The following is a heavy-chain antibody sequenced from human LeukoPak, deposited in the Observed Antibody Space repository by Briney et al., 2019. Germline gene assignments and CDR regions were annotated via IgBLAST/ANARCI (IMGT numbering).Heavy chain of an antibody. J-gene: IGHJ4*02. CDR2: ISVGGDYT. CDR1: GFTFTSYA. CDR3: ARGARSSLPFDY. V-gene: IGHV3-23*01. Sequence: PGGSLRLSCAAAGFTFTSYAMSWLRQAPGKGLEWVSSISVGGDYTPYAGSVKGRFIISRDNSKNTLYLQMNSLRAEDTAIYYCARGARSSLPFDYWGQGTLVTVSS. D-gene: IGHD1-26*01.